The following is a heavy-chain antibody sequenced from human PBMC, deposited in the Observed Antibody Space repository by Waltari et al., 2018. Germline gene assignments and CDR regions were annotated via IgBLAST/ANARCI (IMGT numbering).Heavy chain of an antibody. CDR2: INAGNGNT. V-gene: IGHV1-3*01. D-gene: IGHD1-26*01. Sequence: QVQLVQSGAEVKKPGASVKVSCKASGYTFTSYAMHWVRQAPGQRLEWMGWINAGNGNTKYSQKFQGRVTITRDTSASTAYMGLSSLRSEDTAVYYCARDPSGSYEWVGFDYWGQGTLVTVSS. CDR3: ARDPSGSYEWVGFDY. CDR1: GYTFTSYA. J-gene: IGHJ4*02.